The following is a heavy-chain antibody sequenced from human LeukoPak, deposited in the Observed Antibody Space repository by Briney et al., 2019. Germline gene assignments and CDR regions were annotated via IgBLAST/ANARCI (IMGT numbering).Heavy chain of an antibody. J-gene: IGHJ4*02. CDR3: ARVPYCSSTSCWGYFDY. V-gene: IGHV4-34*01. Sequence: SETLSLTCAVSGGSFSGYYWSWIRQPPGKGLEWIGEINHSGSTNYNPSLKSRVTISVDTSKNQFSLKLSSVTAADTAVYYCARVPYCSSTSCWGYFDYWGQGTLVTVSS. D-gene: IGHD2-2*01. CDR2: INHSGST. CDR1: GGSFSGYY.